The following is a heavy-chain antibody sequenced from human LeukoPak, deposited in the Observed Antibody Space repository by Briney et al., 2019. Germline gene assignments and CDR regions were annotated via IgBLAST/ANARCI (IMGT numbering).Heavy chain of an antibody. V-gene: IGHV3-23*01. Sequence: PGGSLRLSCAASGFTFSSYAMNWVRQAPGKGLKWVSAVSGSGGSTYYADSVKGRFTISRDNSKNTLYLQMNSLRAEDTAVYYCAKDSRGVDSSGYYYGYYYYGMDVWGQGTTVTVSS. CDR3: AKDSRGVDSSGYYYGYYYYGMDV. D-gene: IGHD3-22*01. CDR1: GFTFSSYA. CDR2: VSGSGGST. J-gene: IGHJ6*02.